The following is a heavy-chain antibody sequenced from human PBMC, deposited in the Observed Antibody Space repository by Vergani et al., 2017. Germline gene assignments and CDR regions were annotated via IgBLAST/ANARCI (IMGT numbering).Heavy chain of an antibody. D-gene: IGHD6-6*01. CDR3: ARVEGSSSGYYYYGMDV. CDR1: GDTFTRYA. CDR2: IIPVLGIA. Sequence: QVQLVQSGAEVKKPGSSVKVSCKASGDTFTRYAINWVRQAPGQGLEWMGRIIPVLGIATYAHKFQGRVTITADKSASTAYMELSSLRADDTAVYYCARVEGSSSGYYYYGMDVWGQGTTVTVS. J-gene: IGHJ6*02. V-gene: IGHV1-69*04.